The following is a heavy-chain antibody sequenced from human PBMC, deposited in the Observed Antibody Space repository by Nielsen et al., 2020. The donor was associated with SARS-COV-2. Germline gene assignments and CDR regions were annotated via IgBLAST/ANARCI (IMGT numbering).Heavy chain of an antibody. V-gene: IGHV3-23*01. D-gene: IGHD2-15*01. CDR2: NSGSGGST. Sequence: ESLKISCAASEYTFSSYAMSWVHQAPGKGLEWVSANSGSGGSTYYAESSKGRFTISRDNSKKTLNLQMNSLRDEDTAVYYFARRSIGSAPYYFDYWGQGTLVTVSS. J-gene: IGHJ4*02. CDR1: EYTFSSYA. CDR3: ARRSIGSAPYYFDY.